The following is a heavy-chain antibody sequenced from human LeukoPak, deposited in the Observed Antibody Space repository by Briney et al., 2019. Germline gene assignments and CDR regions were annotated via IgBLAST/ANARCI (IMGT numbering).Heavy chain of an antibody. J-gene: IGHJ6*04. CDR2: INPSGGST. Sequence: ASVKVSCKASGYTFTSYYMHWVRQAPGQGLEWMGIINPSGGSTSYAQKFQGRVTITADRSTSTAYMELSSLRSEDTAVYYCASRYCSSTSCYDYYYGMDVWGKGTTVTVSS. D-gene: IGHD2-2*01. V-gene: IGHV1-46*01. CDR1: GYTFTSYY. CDR3: ASRYCSSTSCYDYYYGMDV.